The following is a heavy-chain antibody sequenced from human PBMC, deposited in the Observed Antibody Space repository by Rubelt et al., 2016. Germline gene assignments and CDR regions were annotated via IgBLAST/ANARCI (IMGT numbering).Heavy chain of an antibody. Sequence: QVQLVQSGAEVKKPGASVKVSCKASGYTFTSYAMHWVRQAPGQRLEWMGWINAGNGNKKYLQRFQGRVTITRDTSASTAYMELSSLRSEDTAVYYCATFPITMIVVDDYWGQGTLVTVSS. D-gene: IGHD3-22*01. V-gene: IGHV1-3*01. CDR3: ATFPITMIVVDDY. J-gene: IGHJ4*02. CDR2: INAGNGNK. CDR1: GYTFTSYA.